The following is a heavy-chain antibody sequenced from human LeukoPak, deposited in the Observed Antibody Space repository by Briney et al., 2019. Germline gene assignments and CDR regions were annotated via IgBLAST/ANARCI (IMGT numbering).Heavy chain of an antibody. CDR1: GGSFSGYY. J-gene: IGHJ6*02. Sequence: SETLSLPCAVYGGSFSGYYWSWIRQPPGKGLEWIGEINHSGSTNYNPSLKSRVTISVDTSKNQFSLKLSSVTAADTAVYYCASSAARLRGHGMDVWGQGTTVTVSS. CDR3: ASSAARLRGHGMDV. D-gene: IGHD4-17*01. V-gene: IGHV4-34*01. CDR2: INHSGST.